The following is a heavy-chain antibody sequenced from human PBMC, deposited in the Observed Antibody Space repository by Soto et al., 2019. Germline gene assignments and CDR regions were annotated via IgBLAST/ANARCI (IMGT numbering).Heavy chain of an antibody. CDR1: GGSISSGGYY. D-gene: IGHD3-10*01. CDR3: ARCSFHYYGSGSYYNLIDY. Sequence: SETLSLTCTVSGGSISSGGYYWSWIRQHPGKGLEWIGYIYYSGSTYYNPSLKSRVTISVDTSKNQFSLKLSSVTAADTAVYYCARCSFHYYGSGSYYNLIDYWGQGTLVTVSS. CDR2: IYYSGST. J-gene: IGHJ4*02. V-gene: IGHV4-31*03.